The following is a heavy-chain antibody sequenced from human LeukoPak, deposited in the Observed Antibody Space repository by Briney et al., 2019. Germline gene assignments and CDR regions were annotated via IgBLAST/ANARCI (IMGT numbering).Heavy chain of an antibody. CDR2: ITGSGANT. CDR1: GFTFTSYA. V-gene: IGHV3-23*01. CDR3: ASESATGFDY. Sequence: GGSLRLSCAASGFTFTSYAMTWVRQAPGKVLKWVSSITGSGANTYYADSVKVRFTISRDNSKNTLYLQMNSLRAEDTAIYYCASESATGFDYWGQGNLVTVSS. D-gene: IGHD6-13*01. J-gene: IGHJ4*02.